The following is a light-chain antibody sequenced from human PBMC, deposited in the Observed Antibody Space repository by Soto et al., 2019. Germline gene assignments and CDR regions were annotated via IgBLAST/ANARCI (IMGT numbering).Light chain of an antibody. V-gene: IGKV3-11*01. Sequence: EIVLTQSPATLSLSPGGRATLSCRASQSVSSYLAWYQQKPGQAPRLLIYAASKRATGIPARFSGSGSGTDVTLTISSREPEDFPVYYCQQRSNWPLTFGGGTKVEIK. CDR3: QQRSNWPLT. CDR1: QSVSSY. CDR2: AAS. J-gene: IGKJ4*01.